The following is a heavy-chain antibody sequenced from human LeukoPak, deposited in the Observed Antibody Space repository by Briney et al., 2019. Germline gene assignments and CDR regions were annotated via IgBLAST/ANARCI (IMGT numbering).Heavy chain of an antibody. Sequence: EPLSLTCTVSGGSISSSGYHWGWIRQPPGKGLEWVSVLYIGGMTYYADSVKDRFTISRDNVKNTLYLQMNGLRAEDTAVYYCCLGADVSGYRALDYWGQGTLVTVSS. CDR3: CLGADVSGYRALDY. CDR2: LYIGGMT. V-gene: IGHV3-66*01. D-gene: IGHD3-22*01. J-gene: IGHJ4*02. CDR1: GGSISSSGYH.